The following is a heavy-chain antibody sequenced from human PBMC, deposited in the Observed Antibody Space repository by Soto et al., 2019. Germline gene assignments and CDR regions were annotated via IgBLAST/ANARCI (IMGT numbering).Heavy chain of an antibody. D-gene: IGHD5-12*01. CDR2: IIPIFGTA. CDR1: GDRFSTYA. V-gene: IGHV1-69*13. J-gene: IGHJ6*02. CDR3: ARDPFVEMATIDYYCYGMDV. Sequence: GTSVKVSCEASGDRFSTYAISWVRQAPGQGLEWMGGIIPIFGTANYAQKFQGRVTITADESTSTAYMELSSLRSEDTAVYYCARDPFVEMATIDYYCYGMDVWGQGTTVTVSS.